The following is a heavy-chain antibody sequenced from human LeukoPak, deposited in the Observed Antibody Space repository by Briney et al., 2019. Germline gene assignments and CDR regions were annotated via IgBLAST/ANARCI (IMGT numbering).Heavy chain of an antibody. CDR1: GFTFSSYG. CDR2: ISGSGGST. CDR3: AKYSGSYFRNYDY. D-gene: IGHD1-26*01. Sequence: GGSLRLSCAASGFTFSSYGMSWVRQAPGKGLEWVSAISGSGGSTYYADSVKGRFTISRDNSKNALYLQMNSLRAEDTAVYYCAKYSGSYFRNYDYWGQEPWSPSPQ. V-gene: IGHV3-23*01. J-gene: IGHJ4*01.